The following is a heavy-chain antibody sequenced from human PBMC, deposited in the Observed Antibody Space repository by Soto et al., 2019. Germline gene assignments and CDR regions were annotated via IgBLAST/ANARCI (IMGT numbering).Heavy chain of an antibody. Sequence: QVQLVESGGGVVQPGRSLRLSCAASGFTFSSYAMHWVRQAPGKGLEWVAVISYDGSNKYYADSVKGRFTISRDNSKNTLYLQMNSLRDEDTAVYYCARDSRAVGMATTFDYWGQGTLVTVSS. CDR1: GFTFSSYA. V-gene: IGHV3-30-3*01. CDR2: ISYDGSNK. J-gene: IGHJ4*02. D-gene: IGHD5-12*01. CDR3: ARDSRAVGMATTFDY.